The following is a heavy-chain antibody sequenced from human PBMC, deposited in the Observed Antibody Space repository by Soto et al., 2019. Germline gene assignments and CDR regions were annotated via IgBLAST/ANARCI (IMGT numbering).Heavy chain of an antibody. CDR2: IWYDGSNK. D-gene: IGHD2-15*01. CDR1: GFTFSSYG. Sequence: QVQLVESGGGVVQPGRSLRLSCAASGFTFSSYGMHWVRQAPGKGLEWVAVIWYDGSNKYYADSVKGRFTISRDNSKNTLYLQMNSLRAEDTAVYYCARDLCSGGSCYSGSYYYGMDVGGQGTTVTVSS. J-gene: IGHJ6*02. CDR3: ARDLCSGGSCYSGSYYYGMDV. V-gene: IGHV3-33*01.